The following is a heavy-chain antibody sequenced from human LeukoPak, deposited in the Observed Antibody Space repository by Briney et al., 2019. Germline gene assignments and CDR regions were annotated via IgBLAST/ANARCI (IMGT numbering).Heavy chain of an antibody. D-gene: IGHD1-26*01. V-gene: IGHV3-30*02. CDR3: AKQGLDSGSYAFTSYYYYYYYMDV. CDR2: IRYDGSNK. J-gene: IGHJ6*03. Sequence: GGSLRLSCAASGFTFSSYGMHWDRQAPGKGLEWVAFIRYDGSNKYYADSVKGRFTISRDNSKNTLYLQMNSLRAEDTAVYYCAKQGLDSGSYAFTSYYYYYYYMDVWGKGTTVTVSS. CDR1: GFTFSSYG.